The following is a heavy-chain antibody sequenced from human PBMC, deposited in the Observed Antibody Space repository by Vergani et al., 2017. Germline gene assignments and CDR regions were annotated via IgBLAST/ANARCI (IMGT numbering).Heavy chain of an antibody. CDR1: GGSISSYY. D-gene: IGHD1-26*01. Sequence: QVQLQESGPGLVKPSETLSLTCTVSGGSISSYYWSWIRQPPGKGLEWIGYIYYSGSTNYNPSLKSRVTISVDTSKNQFSLKLSSVTAADTAVYYCARDLVERNYYYGMEVWGQGTTVTVSS. V-gene: IGHV4-59*01. J-gene: IGHJ6*02. CDR2: IYYSGST. CDR3: ARDLVERNYYYGMEV.